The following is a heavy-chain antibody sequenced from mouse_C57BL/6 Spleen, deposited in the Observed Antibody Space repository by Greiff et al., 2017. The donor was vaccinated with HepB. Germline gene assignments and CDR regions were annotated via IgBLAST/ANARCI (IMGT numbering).Heavy chain of an antibody. CDR1: GYTFTSYW. V-gene: IGHV1-55*01. CDR2: IYPGSGST. D-gene: IGHD2-4*01. CDR3: ARSGYDYDRESFAY. J-gene: IGHJ3*01. Sequence: QVQLKQPGAELVKPGASVKMSCKASGYTFTSYWITWVKQRPGQGLEWIGDIYPGSGSTNYNEKFKSKATLTVDTSSSTAYMQLSSLTSEDSAVYYCARSGYDYDRESFAYWGQGTLVTVSA.